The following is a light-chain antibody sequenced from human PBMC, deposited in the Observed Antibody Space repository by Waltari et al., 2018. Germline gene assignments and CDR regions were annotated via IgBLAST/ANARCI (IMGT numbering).Light chain of an antibody. CDR3: AAWDDTLKGL. Sequence: QSVLTQPPSASGAPGQRVTITCSIGSSNIGSNTVNWYQQFPGTAPKLLMFNDVQRASGVPGRFSGSRSVTSASLAISGLQSEDEATYYCAAWDDTLKGLFGGGTTLTVL. V-gene: IGLV1-44*01. CDR1: SSNIGSNT. CDR2: NDV. J-gene: IGLJ3*02.